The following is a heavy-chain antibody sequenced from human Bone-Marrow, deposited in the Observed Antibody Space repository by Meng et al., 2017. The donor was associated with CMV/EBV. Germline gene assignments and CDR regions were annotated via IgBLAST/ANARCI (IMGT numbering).Heavy chain of an antibody. CDR3: ARHPQPGSDWYFDL. D-gene: IGHD2-15*01. CDR2: IYPGDSDT. Sequence: GGPLRLSCKGSGYSFTNYWIGWVRQMPGKGLEWMGIIYPGDSDTKYSPSFQGQVTISADKSISTAYLQWSSLKASDSAMYYCARHPQPGSDWYFDLWGRGTLVTVSS. CDR1: GYSFTNYW. J-gene: IGHJ2*01. V-gene: IGHV5-51*01.